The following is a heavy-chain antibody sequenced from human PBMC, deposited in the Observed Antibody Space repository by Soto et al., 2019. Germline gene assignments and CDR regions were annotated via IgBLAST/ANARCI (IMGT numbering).Heavy chain of an antibody. CDR1: GGSISSGGYS. V-gene: IGHV4-30-2*02. D-gene: IGHD6-19*01. J-gene: IGHJ4*02. CDR3: VSGSGWYGTIGY. CDR2: IYHSGST. Sequence: SETPSLTCAVSGGSISSGGYSWSWIRQPPGKGLEWIGYIYHSGSTYYNPSLKSRVTISVDRSKNQFSLKLSSVTAADTAVYYFVSGSGWYGTIGYWGQGTLVTVSS.